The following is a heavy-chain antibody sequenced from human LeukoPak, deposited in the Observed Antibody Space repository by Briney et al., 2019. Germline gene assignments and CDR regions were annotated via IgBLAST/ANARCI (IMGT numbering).Heavy chain of an antibody. CDR2: INTDGSST. V-gene: IGHV3-74*01. CDR3: ARGDYKLGYMDV. Sequence: GGSLRLSCAASGFTFSSYWMHWVRQAPGKGLVWVSRINTDGSSTSYADSVKGRFTISRDNAKNTLYLQMNSLRAEDTAVYYCARGDYKLGYMDVWGKGTTVTVSS. D-gene: IGHD4-11*01. J-gene: IGHJ6*03. CDR1: GFTFSSYW.